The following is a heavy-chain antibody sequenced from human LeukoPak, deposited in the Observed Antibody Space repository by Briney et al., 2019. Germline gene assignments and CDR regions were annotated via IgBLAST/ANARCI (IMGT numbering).Heavy chain of an antibody. V-gene: IGHV1-69*04. CDR2: IIPILGIA. CDR1: GGTFSSYA. J-gene: IGHJ1*01. CDR3: VRGGRVTMIQYFQH. D-gene: IGHD3-22*01. Sequence: ASVKVSCKASGGTFSSYAISWVRQAPGQGLEWMGRIIPILGIANYAQKFQGRVTITADKSTSTAYMELSSLRSEDTAVYYCVRGGRVTMIQYFQHWGQGTLVTVSS.